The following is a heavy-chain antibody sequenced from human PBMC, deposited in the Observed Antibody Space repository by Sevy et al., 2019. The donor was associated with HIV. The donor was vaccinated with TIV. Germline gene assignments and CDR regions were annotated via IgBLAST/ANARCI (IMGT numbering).Heavy chain of an antibody. D-gene: IGHD1-26*01. CDR1: GGSISRFY. CDR3: ARVTSGIADAFDI. Sequence: SETLSLTCTVSGGSISRFYWSWIRQPPGKGLEWIGFINDSGRTNYNPSIKSRVTISVAKSKDQFSLKLSSVTAADTAVYYCARVTSGIADAFDIWGQGTMVTVSS. J-gene: IGHJ3*02. CDR2: INDSGRT. V-gene: IGHV4-59*01.